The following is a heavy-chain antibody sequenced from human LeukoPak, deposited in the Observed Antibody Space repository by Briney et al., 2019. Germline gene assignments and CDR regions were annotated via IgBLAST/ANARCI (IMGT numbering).Heavy chain of an antibody. J-gene: IGHJ4*02. Sequence: SETLSLTCAVYGGSFSGYYWSWIRQPPGKGLEWIGEINHSGSTNYNPSLKSRVTISVDTSKNQFSLKLGSVTAADTAVYHCASVYYYDSSGLIPNPPSFDYWGQGTLVTVSS. CDR3: ASVYYYDSSGLIPNPPSFDY. CDR1: GGSFSGYY. CDR2: INHSGST. D-gene: IGHD3-22*01. V-gene: IGHV4-34*01.